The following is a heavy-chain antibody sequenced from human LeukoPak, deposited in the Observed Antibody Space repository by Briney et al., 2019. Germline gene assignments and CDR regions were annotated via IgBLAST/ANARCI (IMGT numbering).Heavy chain of an antibody. J-gene: IGHJ3*02. CDR3: ARAPKRFYYDSSEAFDI. CDR2: IYTSGST. D-gene: IGHD3-22*01. V-gene: IGHV4-4*07. Sequence: PWETLSLTCTVSGGSISSYYWSWIRQPAGKGLEWTGRIYTSGSTNYNPSLKSRVTMSVDTSKNQFSLKLSSVTAADTAVYYCARAPKRFYYDSSEAFDIWGQGTRLTVSS. CDR1: GGSISSYY.